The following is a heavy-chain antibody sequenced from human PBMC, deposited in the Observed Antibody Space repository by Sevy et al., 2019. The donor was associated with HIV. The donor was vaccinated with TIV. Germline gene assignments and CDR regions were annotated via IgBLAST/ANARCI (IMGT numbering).Heavy chain of an antibody. CDR1: GFKFNSYW. Sequence: GGSLRLSCVASGFKFNSYWMLWVRQAPGKGLEWVANINQDATANFYADSVRGRFIISRDNVRNSVSLQMNILRVEDTALYYCVRAIATVDSFWGHGTLVTVSS. V-gene: IGHV3-7*01. J-gene: IGHJ4*01. CDR3: VRAIATVDSF. D-gene: IGHD6-13*01. CDR2: INQDATAN.